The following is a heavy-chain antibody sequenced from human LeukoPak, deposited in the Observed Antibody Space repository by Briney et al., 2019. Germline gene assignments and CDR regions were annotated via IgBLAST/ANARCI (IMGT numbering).Heavy chain of an antibody. V-gene: IGHV4-39*07. CDR3: ATRKLGNDY. CDR2: MYYTGST. D-gene: IGHD7-27*01. Sequence: SETLSLTCTVSGDSISSSVYYWTWIRQTPGKELEWIGTMYYTGSTYYSPSLKSRVTISVDTSMNQFSLKLSSVTAADTAVYYCATRKLGNDYWGQGTLVTVSS. CDR1: GDSISSSVYY. J-gene: IGHJ4*02.